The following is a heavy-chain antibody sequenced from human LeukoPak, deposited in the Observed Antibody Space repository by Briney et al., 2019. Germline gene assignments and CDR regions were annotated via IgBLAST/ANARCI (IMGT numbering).Heavy chain of an antibody. CDR2: IRKDGSNQ. CDR3: AKDKEYGSGSYPIDY. Sequence: GGSLRLSCAASGFTFSTYGMHWVRQAPGKGLEWVAFIRKDGSNQNYADSVKGQFTIFRDNSKNTLYLQMNSLRAEDTAVYYCAKDKEYGSGSYPIDYWGQGSLVTVSS. V-gene: IGHV3-30*02. D-gene: IGHD3-10*01. J-gene: IGHJ4*02. CDR1: GFTFSTYG.